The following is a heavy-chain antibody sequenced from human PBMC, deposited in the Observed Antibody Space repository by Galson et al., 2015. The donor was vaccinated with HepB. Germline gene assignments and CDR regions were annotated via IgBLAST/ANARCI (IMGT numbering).Heavy chain of an antibody. CDR3: ASPLTYDSSGYGAFDI. Sequence: TLSLTCAVSGGSISSGGYSWSWIRQPPGKGLEWIGYIYYSGSTYYNPSLKSRVTISVDTSRNQFSLKLSSVTAADTAVYYCASPLTYDSSGYGAFDIWGQGTMVTVSS. CDR1: GGSISSGGYS. V-gene: IGHV4-30-4*07. J-gene: IGHJ3*02. CDR2: IYYSGST. D-gene: IGHD3-22*01.